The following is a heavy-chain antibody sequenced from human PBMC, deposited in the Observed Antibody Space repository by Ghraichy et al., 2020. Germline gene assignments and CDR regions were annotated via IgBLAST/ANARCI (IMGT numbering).Heavy chain of an antibody. CDR1: GFSFSTYW. CDR3: TTSGTGHPFYYDF. Sequence: GESLNISCAASGFSFSTYWMTWVRQAPGKGLECVANIKGDGSETYYVDSVKGRFTISRDNAKNSLFLQMNSLTAEDTALNYCTTSGTGHPFYYDFWGQGTLGTVAS. CDR2: IKGDGSET. V-gene: IGHV3-7*03. D-gene: IGHD2-8*02. J-gene: IGHJ4*02.